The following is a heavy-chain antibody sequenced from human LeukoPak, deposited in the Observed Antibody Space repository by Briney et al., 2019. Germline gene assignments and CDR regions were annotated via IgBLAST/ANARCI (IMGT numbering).Heavy chain of an antibody. V-gene: IGHV3-7*01. CDR3: ARDRWIMYSSSWWDAEYFQH. Sequence: PGGSLRLSCAASGFTFNNYWMSWARQAPGKGLEWVANIKQDGSEKYYVDSVKGRFTISRDNAKNSLYLQMNSLRAEDTAVYYCARDRWIMYSSSWWDAEYFQHWGQGTLVTVSS. D-gene: IGHD6-13*01. CDR2: IKQDGSEK. CDR1: GFTFNNYW. J-gene: IGHJ1*01.